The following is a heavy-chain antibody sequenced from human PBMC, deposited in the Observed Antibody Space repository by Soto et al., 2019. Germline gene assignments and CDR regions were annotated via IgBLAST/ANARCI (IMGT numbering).Heavy chain of an antibody. D-gene: IGHD2-8*01. CDR1: VFIFITYS. CDR2: ISSSSGTT. V-gene: IGHV3-48*02. Sequence: GWSLRLSCASSVFIFITYSMNWVRQAPGKGLEWVSYISSSSGTTYYTDSVKGRFTISRDNAKNSLYLQMNSLKDEDTAVYYCARDCTNGVCPEYWGQGTLVTVSS. CDR3: ARDCTNGVCPEY. J-gene: IGHJ4*02.